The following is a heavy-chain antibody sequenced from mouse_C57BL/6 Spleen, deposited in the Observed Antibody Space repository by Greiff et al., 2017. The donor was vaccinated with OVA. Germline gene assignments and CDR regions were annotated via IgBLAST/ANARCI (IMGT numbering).Heavy chain of an antibody. CDR1: GYTFTSYW. D-gene: IGHD1-1*01. CDR3: AREITTVVATSYWYFDV. Sequence: QVQLQQSGAELVRPGSSVKLSCKASGYTFTSYWMNWVKQRPGQGLEWIGNIYPSDSETHYNQKFKDKATLTVDKSSSTAYMQLSSLTSEDSAVYYCAREITTVVATSYWYFDVWGTGTTVTVSS. CDR2: IYPSDSET. J-gene: IGHJ1*03. V-gene: IGHV1-61*01.